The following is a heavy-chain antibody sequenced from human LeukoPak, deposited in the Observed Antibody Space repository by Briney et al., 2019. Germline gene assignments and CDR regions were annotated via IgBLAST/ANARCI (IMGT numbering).Heavy chain of an antibody. Sequence: PSETLSLTCAVSGGSISFYYWSWIRQPPGKGLEWIGYIYYSGTTNYNPSLKSRVTISVDTSKNQFSLKLSSVTAADTAVYYCARGGGTHSSGNYYFDYWGQGTLATVSS. CDR2: IYYSGTT. D-gene: IGHD6-19*01. J-gene: IGHJ4*02. CDR3: ARGGGTHSSGNYYFDY. CDR1: GGSISFYY. V-gene: IGHV4-59*01.